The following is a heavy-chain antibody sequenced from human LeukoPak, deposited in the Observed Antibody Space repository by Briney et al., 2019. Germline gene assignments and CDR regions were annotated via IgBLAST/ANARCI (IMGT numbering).Heavy chain of an antibody. CDR1: GFTFSSYG. CDR3: SASRPHYGDYYGLDV. Sequence: GGSLRLSCATSGFTFSSYGMHWVRQAPGKGLEWVAVISYDGSHKYSADSVKGRFTISRDNSKNTLYLQMNSLRTEDTAVYFCSASRPHYGDYYGLDVWGHGTTVTVSS. V-gene: IGHV3-30*03. D-gene: IGHD4/OR15-4a*01. J-gene: IGHJ6*02. CDR2: ISYDGSHK.